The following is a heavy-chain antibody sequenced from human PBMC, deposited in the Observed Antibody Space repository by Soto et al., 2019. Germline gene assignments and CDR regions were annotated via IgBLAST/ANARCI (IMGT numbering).Heavy chain of an antibody. Sequence: SETLSLTCAVYGGSFSGYYWSWIRQPPGKGLEWIGEINHSGSTNYNPSLKSRVTISVDTSKNQFSLKLSSVTAADTAVYYCARGEQPVEYFDYWGQGTLVTVSS. CDR3: ARGEQPVEYFDY. V-gene: IGHV4-34*01. D-gene: IGHD6-13*01. J-gene: IGHJ4*02. CDR2: INHSGST. CDR1: GGSFSGYY.